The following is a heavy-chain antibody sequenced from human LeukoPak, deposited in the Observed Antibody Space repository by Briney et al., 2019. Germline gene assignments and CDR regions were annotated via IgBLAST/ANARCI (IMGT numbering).Heavy chain of an antibody. CDR1: GYTFTSYG. D-gene: IGHD3-22*01. CDR3: ARAPIPYYYDSSAYYSDY. V-gene: IGHV1-18*01. J-gene: IGHJ4*02. CDR2: ISAYNGNT. Sequence: ASVKVSCKASGYTFTSYGISWVRQAPGQGLEWMGWISAYNGNTNYAQKLQGRVTFTGDTSIRTAYMEVSSLTSEDTAVYYCARAPIPYYYDSSAYYSDYWGQGTLVTVSS.